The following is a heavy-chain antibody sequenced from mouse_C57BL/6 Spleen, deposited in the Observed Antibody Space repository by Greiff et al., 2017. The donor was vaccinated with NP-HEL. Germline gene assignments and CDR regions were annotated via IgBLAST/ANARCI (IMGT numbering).Heavy chain of an antibody. CDR2: INPNNGGT. D-gene: IGHD2-4*01. CDR1: GYTFTDYY. V-gene: IGHV1-26*01. Sequence: EVQLQQSGPELVKPGASVKISCKASGYTFTDYYMNWVKQSHGKSLEWIGDINPNNGGTSYNQKFKGKATLTVDKSSSTAYMELRSLTSEDSAVYYCARWRDYDAGYYFDYWGQGTTLTVSS. CDR3: ARWRDYDAGYYFDY. J-gene: IGHJ2*01.